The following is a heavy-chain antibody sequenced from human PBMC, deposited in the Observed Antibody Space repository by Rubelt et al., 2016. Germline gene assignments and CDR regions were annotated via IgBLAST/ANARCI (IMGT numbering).Heavy chain of an antibody. CDR3: ARLSSGWYYFDY. CDR1: GGSISSSSYY. D-gene: IGHD6-19*01. CDR2: IYYSGRT. Sequence: QLQLQESGPGLVKPSETLSLTCTVSGGSISSSSYYWGWIRQPPGKGLEWIGSIYYSGRTYYNPSLKSRVTISVDTSKNQFSLKLGSVTAADTAVYYCARLSSGWYYFDYWGQGTLVTVSS. J-gene: IGHJ4*02. V-gene: IGHV4-39*01.